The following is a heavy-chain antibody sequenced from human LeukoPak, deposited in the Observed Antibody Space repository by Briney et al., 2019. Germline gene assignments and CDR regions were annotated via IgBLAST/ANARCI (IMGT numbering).Heavy chain of an antibody. CDR2: IGSNSDGGTI. D-gene: IGHD3-22*01. V-gene: IGHV3-15*07. CDR1: GFTFSNAW. J-gene: IGHJ5*02. Sequence: NPGGSLRLSCATSGFTFSNAWMNWVRQAPGKGLEWVGRIGSNSDGGTIDYAAPVKGRFTLSRDDSKTTLYLQMNSLQTEDTAVYYCATDFYDSTWGQGTLVTVSS. CDR3: ATDFYDST.